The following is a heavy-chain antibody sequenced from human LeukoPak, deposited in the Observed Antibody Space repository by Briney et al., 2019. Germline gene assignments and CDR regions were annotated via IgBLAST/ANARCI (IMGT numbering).Heavy chain of an antibody. CDR2: ISGSGGST. CDR3: VKGRVQQWSYYYDF. J-gene: IGHJ4*02. CDR1: GFTLSSNY. D-gene: IGHD5-18*01. Sequence: GGSLRLSCAASGFTLSSNYMSWVRQAPGKGLEWVSAISGSGGSTYYADSVKGRFTISRDNSKNTLYLQMNSLRAEDTAVYYCVKGRVQQWSYYYDFWGQGTLVTVSS. V-gene: IGHV3-23*01.